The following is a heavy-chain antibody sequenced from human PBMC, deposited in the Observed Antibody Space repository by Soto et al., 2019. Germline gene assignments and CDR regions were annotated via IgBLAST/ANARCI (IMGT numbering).Heavy chain of an antibody. J-gene: IGHJ4*02. Sequence: SETLSLTCTASGGSITSYYWGWIRQPPGEGLEWIGYIYDSGITNYNPSLKSRVTISVDTSKNQFSLKLSSVTAADTAVYYCARGRWQWLLNKSTHLDYWGQGTLVTVSS. CDR2: IYDSGIT. CDR1: GGSITSYY. V-gene: IGHV4-59*01. CDR3: ARGRWQWLLNKSTHLDY. D-gene: IGHD6-19*01.